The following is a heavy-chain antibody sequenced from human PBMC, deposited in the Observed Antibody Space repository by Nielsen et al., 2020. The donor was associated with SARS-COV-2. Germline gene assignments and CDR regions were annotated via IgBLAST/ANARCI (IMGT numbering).Heavy chain of an antibody. J-gene: IGHJ5*02. V-gene: IGHV3-33*01. CDR2: IWYDGSNK. CDR3: AGQNDFWRGIDP. CDR1: GFTFSSYG. Sequence: GESLKISCAASGFTFSSYGMHWVRQAPGKGLEWVAVIWYDGSNKYYADSVKGRFTISRDNSKNTLYLQMNSLRAEDTAVYYCAGQNDFWRGIDPWGQGTLVTVSS. D-gene: IGHD3-3*01.